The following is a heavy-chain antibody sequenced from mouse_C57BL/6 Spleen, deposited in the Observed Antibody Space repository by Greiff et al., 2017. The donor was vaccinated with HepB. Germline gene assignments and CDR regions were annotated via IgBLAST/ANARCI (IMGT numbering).Heavy chain of an antibody. J-gene: IGHJ4*01. V-gene: IGHV1-74*01. Sequence: QVQLKQPGAELVKPGASVKVSCKASGYTFTSYWMHWVKQRPGQGLEWIGRIHPSDSDTNYNQKFKGKATLTVDKSSSTAYMQLSSLTSEDSAVYYCAMELTGYNYAMDYWGQGTSVTVSS. CDR1: GYTFTSYW. CDR3: AMELTGYNYAMDY. D-gene: IGHD4-1*01. CDR2: IHPSDSDT.